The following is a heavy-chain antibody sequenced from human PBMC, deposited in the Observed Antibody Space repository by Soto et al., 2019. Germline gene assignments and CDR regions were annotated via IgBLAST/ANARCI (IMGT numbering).Heavy chain of an antibody. CDR3: AREVVDGSSLWLGP. V-gene: IGHV1-8*01. CDR2: MNANVDAT. D-gene: IGHD3-10*01. Sequence: ASVKVSCKASGFTFSTNDINWVRQAPGQGLQWMGWMNANVDATDSPQEFKGRVTMTWNASISTAYMELSNLKADDTAVYYCAREVVDGSSLWLGPWGQGTLVTVSS. J-gene: IGHJ5*02. CDR1: GFTFSTND.